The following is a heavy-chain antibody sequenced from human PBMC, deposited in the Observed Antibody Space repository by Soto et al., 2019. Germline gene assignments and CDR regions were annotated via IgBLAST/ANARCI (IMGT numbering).Heavy chain of an antibody. D-gene: IGHD3-9*01. CDR3: AKDGGDILTGYYCYFDY. J-gene: IGHJ4*02. Sequence: EVQLLESGGGLVQPGGSLRLSCAASGFTFSNYAMSWVRQAPGKGLEWVSAISGSGGSTYYADSVRGRFTISRDNSKNQLYLQMNSLRVDDTAVYYCAKDGGDILTGYYCYFDYWGQGTLVTVSS. V-gene: IGHV3-23*01. CDR1: GFTFSNYA. CDR2: ISGSGGST.